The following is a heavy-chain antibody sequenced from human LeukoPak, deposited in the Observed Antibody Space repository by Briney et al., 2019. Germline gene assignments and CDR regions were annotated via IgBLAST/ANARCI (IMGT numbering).Heavy chain of an antibody. J-gene: IGHJ4*02. D-gene: IGHD3-9*01. V-gene: IGHV3-7*01. Sequence: GRSLRLSCVASGFPFSSYWTTWVRQAPGKGLEWVANIKQDGSKKSYVDSVKGRFTISRDNAKNSLYLQMNSLRAEDTAVYYCARWDDLLLIDYWGQGTLVTVSS. CDR3: ARWDDLLLIDY. CDR2: IKQDGSKK. CDR1: GFPFSSYW.